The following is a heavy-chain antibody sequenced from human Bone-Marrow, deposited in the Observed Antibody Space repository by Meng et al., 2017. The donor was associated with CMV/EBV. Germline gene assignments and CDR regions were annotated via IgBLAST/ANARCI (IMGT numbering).Heavy chain of an antibody. CDR2: IIPIFGTA. D-gene: IGHD6-13*01. J-gene: IGHJ4*02. V-gene: IGHV1-69*12. Sequence: QGKRVEARGGVRKPGCTVTVSCRVSGGTFRSYAISWVRQASGQGREWMGGIIPIFGTANYAQKFQGRVTITADESTSTAYMELSSLRSEDTAVYYCARVSSSWPHQLNTYYFDYWGQGTLVTVSS. CDR3: ARVSSSWPHQLNTYYFDY. CDR1: GGTFRSYA.